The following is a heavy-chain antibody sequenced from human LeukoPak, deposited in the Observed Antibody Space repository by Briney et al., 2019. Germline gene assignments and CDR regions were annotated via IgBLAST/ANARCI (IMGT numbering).Heavy chain of an antibody. CDR2: ISGSGGST. Sequence: GGSLRLSCAASGFTFSSYAMSWVRQAPGKGLEWVSAISGSGGSTYYADSVKGRFTISRDNSKNTLYLQMNSLRAEDTAVYYCAKYYPMVRGVRRYFDYWGQGTLVTVSS. CDR3: AKYYPMVRGVRRYFDY. J-gene: IGHJ4*02. D-gene: IGHD3-10*01. V-gene: IGHV3-23*01. CDR1: GFTFSSYA.